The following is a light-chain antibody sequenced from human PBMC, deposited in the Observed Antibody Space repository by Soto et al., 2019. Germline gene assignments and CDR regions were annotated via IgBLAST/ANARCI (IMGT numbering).Light chain of an antibody. CDR2: ATS. J-gene: IGKJ1*01. CDR1: QTVNSDY. V-gene: IGKV3-20*01. CDR3: HQFGYSPRT. Sequence: EIVLTQSPGTLSLSPGETATLSCRASQTVNSDYLAWFQQRPGQAPRLLIFATSRRATDIPDRLSGSGSGTDFTLAIRRLEPEDVAVYDGHQFGYSPRTFGQGTKVDI.